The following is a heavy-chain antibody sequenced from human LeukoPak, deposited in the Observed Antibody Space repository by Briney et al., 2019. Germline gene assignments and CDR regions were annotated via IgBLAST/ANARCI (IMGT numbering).Heavy chain of an antibody. V-gene: IGHV1-69*13. Sequence: ASVKVSCKASGGTFSSYAISWVRQAPGQGLEWMGGIIPIFGTANYAQKFQGRVTITADESTSTAYMELSSLRSEDTAVYYCARINSCYYDSSGSYWGQGTLVTVSS. CDR3: ARINSCYYDSSGSY. J-gene: IGHJ4*02. CDR2: IIPIFGTA. CDR1: GGTFSSYA. D-gene: IGHD3-22*01.